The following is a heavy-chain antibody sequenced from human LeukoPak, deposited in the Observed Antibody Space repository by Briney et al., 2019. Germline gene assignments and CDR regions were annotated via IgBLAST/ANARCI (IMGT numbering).Heavy chain of an antibody. CDR1: GFTFSSSG. V-gene: IGHV3-33*01. D-gene: IGHD3-16*01. Sequence: GRSLRLACTAAGFTFSSSGIHWVRQAPGKGLEWVAVIWYDGSNKYYADSVKGRFIISRDNSKNTLYLQMNSLRAEDTAVYYCARVDGGPLWGQGTLVTVSS. CDR3: ARVDGGPL. J-gene: IGHJ4*02. CDR2: IWYDGSNK.